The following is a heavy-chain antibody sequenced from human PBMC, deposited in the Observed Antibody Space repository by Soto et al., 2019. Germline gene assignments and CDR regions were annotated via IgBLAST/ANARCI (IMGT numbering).Heavy chain of an antibody. CDR2: MYHSGST. CDR1: GGSISSGGYS. Sequence: PSETLSLTCAVSGGSISSGGYSWSWIRQPPGKGLEWIGYMYHSGSTYYNPSLKSRVTISIDRSKNQFSLKLSSVTAADTAVYYCARGTYYYDSSGYFSGWFDPWGQGTLVTVSS. CDR3: ARGTYYYDSSGYFSGWFDP. J-gene: IGHJ5*02. V-gene: IGHV4-30-2*01. D-gene: IGHD3-22*01.